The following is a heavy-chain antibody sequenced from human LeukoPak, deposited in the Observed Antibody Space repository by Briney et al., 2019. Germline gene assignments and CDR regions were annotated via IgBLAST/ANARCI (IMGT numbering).Heavy chain of an antibody. J-gene: IGHJ6*03. CDR3: ARGSGSYYYYMDV. V-gene: IGHV3-23*01. CDR1: GFTFDDYG. Sequence: AGGSLRLSCAASGFTFDDYGMSWVRQAPGKGLEWVSAISGSGGSTYYADSVKGRFTISRDNSKNTLYLQMNSLRAEDTAVYYCARGSGSYYYYMDVWGKGTTVTVSS. D-gene: IGHD3-10*01. CDR2: ISGSGGST.